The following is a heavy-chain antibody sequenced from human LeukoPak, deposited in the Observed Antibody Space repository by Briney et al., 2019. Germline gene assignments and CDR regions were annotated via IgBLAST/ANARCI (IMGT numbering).Heavy chain of an antibody. CDR1: GFTLSSYA. CDR2: ISDTGNT. Sequence: GGSLRLSCAASGFTLSSYAMSWVRQAPGKGLEWVSAISDTGNTYHADSVKGRFTISRDSSKNTLFLQVNRLRPEDAAVYYCAKAPVTTCRGAFCYPFDYWGLGTLVTVSS. D-gene: IGHD2-15*01. CDR3: AKAPVTTCRGAFCYPFDY. J-gene: IGHJ4*02. V-gene: IGHV3-23*01.